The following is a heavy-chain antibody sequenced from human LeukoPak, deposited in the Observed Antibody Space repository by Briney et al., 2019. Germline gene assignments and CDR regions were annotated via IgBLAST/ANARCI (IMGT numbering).Heavy chain of an antibody. V-gene: IGHV3-15*01. CDR2: VKSKADDGAT. Sequence: GGSLRLSCAASGFTFSSYAMSWVRQAPGKGLEWVGRVKSKADDGATDYAAPVKGRCTISRDDSKNMLYLQMHSLKIEDTAVYYCTTGERRFDSSGSYPYYFDFWGQGTLVTVSS. J-gene: IGHJ4*02. CDR3: TTGERRFDSSGSYPYYFDF. D-gene: IGHD3-22*01. CDR1: GFTFSSYA.